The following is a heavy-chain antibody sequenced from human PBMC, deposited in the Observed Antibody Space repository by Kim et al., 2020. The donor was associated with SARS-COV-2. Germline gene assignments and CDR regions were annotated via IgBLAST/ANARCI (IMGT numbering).Heavy chain of an antibody. Sequence: ASVKVSCKASGYTFTGYYMHWVRQAPGQGLEWMGRINPNSGGTNYAQKFQGRVTMTRDTSISTAYMELSRLRSDDTFVYYCARGAQKLLWFGELLREDAFDIWGQGTMVTVSS. D-gene: IGHD3-10*01. CDR3: ARGAQKLLWFGELLREDAFDI. CDR1: GYTFTGYY. CDR2: INPNSGGT. V-gene: IGHV1-2*05. J-gene: IGHJ3*02.